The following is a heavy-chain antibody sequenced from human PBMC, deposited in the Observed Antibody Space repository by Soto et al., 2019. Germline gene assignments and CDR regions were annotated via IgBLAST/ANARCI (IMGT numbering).Heavy chain of an antibody. J-gene: IGHJ6*02. D-gene: IGHD2-2*02. CDR1: GGSFSGYY. Sequence: SETLSLTCAVYGGSFSGYYWSWIRQPPGKGLEWIGEINHSGSTNYNPSLKSRVTISVDTSKNQFSLKLSSVTAADTAVYYCARSGEGCSSTSCYTRLYYYYYGMDVWGQGTTVTVSS. CDR2: INHSGST. V-gene: IGHV4-34*01. CDR3: ARSGEGCSSTSCYTRLYYYYYGMDV.